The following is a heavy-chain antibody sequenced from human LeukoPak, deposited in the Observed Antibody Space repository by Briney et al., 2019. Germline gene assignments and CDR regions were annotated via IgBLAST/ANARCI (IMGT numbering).Heavy chain of an antibody. CDR2: ISGSGDNT. CDR3: ANEIRPNDY. D-gene: IGHD4-17*01. V-gene: IGHV3-23*01. CDR1: GFTFSSYA. Sequence: GGSLRLSCAASGFTFSSYAMSWVRQAPGKGLEWVSGISGSGDNTYYADSVKGRFTISRDNSKNTLYVQVNSLGTEDTAVYYCANEIRPNDYWGQGTQVTVSS. J-gene: IGHJ4*02.